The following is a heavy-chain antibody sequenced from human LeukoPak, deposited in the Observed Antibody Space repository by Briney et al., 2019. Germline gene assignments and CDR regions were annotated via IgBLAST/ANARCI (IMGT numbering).Heavy chain of an antibody. CDR1: GFTFSSYW. CDR2: IKQDGSEK. Sequence: GGSLRLSCAASGFTFSSYWMSGVRQAPGKGLEWVANIKQDGSEKYYVDSVKGRFTISRDNAKNSLYLQMNSLRAEDTAVYYCARDDCSSISCYHNWFDPWGQGTLVTVSS. J-gene: IGHJ5*02. D-gene: IGHD2-2*01. V-gene: IGHV3-7*01. CDR3: ARDDCSSISCYHNWFDP.